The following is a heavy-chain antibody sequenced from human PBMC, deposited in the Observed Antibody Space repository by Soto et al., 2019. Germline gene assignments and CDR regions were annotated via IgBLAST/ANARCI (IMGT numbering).Heavy chain of an antibody. D-gene: IGHD1-20*01. CDR2: IDWDDDK. CDR1: GFSLSTSGMC. CDR3: ARMPALTRKTDYYYYGMDV. Sequence: SGPTLVNPTQTLTLTCTFSGFSLSTSGMCVSWIRKPPGKALELLAFIDWDDDKYYSTSLKTRLTISKDTSKNQVVLTMTNMDPVDTATYYCARMPALTRKTDYYYYGMDVWGQGTTVTVSS. V-gene: IGHV2-70*01. J-gene: IGHJ6*02.